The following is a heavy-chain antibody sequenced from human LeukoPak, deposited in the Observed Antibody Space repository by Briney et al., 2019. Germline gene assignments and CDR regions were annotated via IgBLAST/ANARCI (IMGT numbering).Heavy chain of an antibody. CDR1: GFTFNTYW. Sequence: QPGGSLRLSCAASGFTFNTYWMHWVRQAPGKGLVWVARVHREGTTTAYADSVKGRFTISRDNAKNTRYLQMTNLRAEDTAVYYCARDSDWILFDYWGRGTLVTVSS. CDR2: VHREGTTT. D-gene: IGHD3/OR15-3a*01. CDR3: ARDSDWILFDY. V-gene: IGHV3-74*03. J-gene: IGHJ4*02.